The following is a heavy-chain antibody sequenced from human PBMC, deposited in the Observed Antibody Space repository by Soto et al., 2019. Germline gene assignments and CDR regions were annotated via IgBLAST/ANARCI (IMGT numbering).Heavy chain of an antibody. J-gene: IGHJ5*02. CDR2: IHYNGST. V-gene: IGHV4-31*03. D-gene: IGHD3-16*01. Sequence: QVQLQESGPGLVKPSQTLSLTCTVSGGSISSGGYYWSWIRQHPGKGLGWIGYIHYNGSTYYNPSLKSGVTISVDTSKNQFSLKPSSVTAADTAVYYCARVGGITWFDPWRQGTLVTVSS. CDR3: ARVGGITWFDP. CDR1: GGSISSGGYY.